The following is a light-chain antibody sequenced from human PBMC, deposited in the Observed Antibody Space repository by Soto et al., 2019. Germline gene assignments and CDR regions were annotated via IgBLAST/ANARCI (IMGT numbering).Light chain of an antibody. V-gene: IGKV3-20*01. J-gene: IGKJ1*01. Sequence: EIVLTQSPGTLSLYPGEGATLSCRASQSVSSNYLAWYQQKPGQAPRLLIYGASGRATGIPDRFSGSGSGTDFTLTISRLDPEDFVVYYCQQYGSSPRTFGQGTKVEI. CDR3: QQYGSSPRT. CDR2: GAS. CDR1: QSVSSNY.